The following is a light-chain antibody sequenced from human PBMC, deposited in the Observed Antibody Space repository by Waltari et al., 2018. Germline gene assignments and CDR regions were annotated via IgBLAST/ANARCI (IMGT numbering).Light chain of an antibody. Sequence: ETVMTQSPATLSVSPGDRATLSCRASQSVTSNLAWYQQKPGQAPSLLIYGASARATGIPARFSGSGSGTEFPLTLRSLRSEDFALYYCHQYNDWPPTIGQGTKVEIK. J-gene: IGKJ1*01. CDR3: HQYNDWPPT. CDR1: QSVTSN. V-gene: IGKV3-15*01. CDR2: GAS.